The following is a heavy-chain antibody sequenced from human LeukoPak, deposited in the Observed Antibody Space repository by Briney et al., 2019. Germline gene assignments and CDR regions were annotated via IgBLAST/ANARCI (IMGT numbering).Heavy chain of an antibody. D-gene: IGHD2-2*01. V-gene: IGHV3-66*01. CDR1: GFTVSSNY. CDR3: ARDFCSSTSCHN. J-gene: IGHJ4*02. CDR2: IYSGGST. Sequence: GGSLRLSCAASGFTVSSNYMSWVRQAPGKGLEWVSVIYSGGSTYYADSVKGRFTISRDNSKNTLYLRMNSLRAEDTAVYYCARDFCSSTSCHNWGQGTLVTVSS.